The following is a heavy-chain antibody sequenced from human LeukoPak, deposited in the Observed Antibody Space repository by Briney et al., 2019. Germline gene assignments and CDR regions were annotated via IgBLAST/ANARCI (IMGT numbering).Heavy chain of an antibody. J-gene: IGHJ4*02. CDR1: GFTFSSYS. CDR2: ISSSSSTI. V-gene: IGHV3-48*01. D-gene: IGHD3-22*01. CDR3: AKDRSYYDSSGYIYYFDY. Sequence: GGSLRLSCAASGFTFSSYSMNWVRQAPGKGLEWVSYISSSSSTIYYADSVKGRFTISRDNAKNSLYLQMNSLRAEDTAVYYCAKDRSYYDSSGYIYYFDYWGQGTLVTVSS.